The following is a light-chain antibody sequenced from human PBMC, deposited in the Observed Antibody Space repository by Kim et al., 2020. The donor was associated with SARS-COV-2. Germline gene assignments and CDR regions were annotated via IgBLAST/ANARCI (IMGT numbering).Light chain of an antibody. CDR1: SSNIGSNY. V-gene: IGLV1-47*01. J-gene: IGLJ3*02. CDR3: AAWDDSLSCWV. Sequence: QSVLTQPPSASGTPGQRVTISCSGSSSNIGSNYVYWYQQHPGTAPKLLIYRNNQRPSGVPDRFSGSKSGTSASLAISGLRSEDEADYYCAAWDDSLSCWVFGGGTQLTVL. CDR2: RNN.